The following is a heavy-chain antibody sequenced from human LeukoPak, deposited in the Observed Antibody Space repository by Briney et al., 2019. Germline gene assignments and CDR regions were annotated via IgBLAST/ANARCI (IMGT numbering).Heavy chain of an antibody. Sequence: ASLKVSCKASGGTFSSYAISWVRQAPGQGLEWMGRIIPILGLADYAQKFQGRVTITADKSTSTAYMKLSSLRSEDTAVYYCARLEYSSSPYYGMDVWGQGTTVTVS. CDR1: GGTFSSYA. D-gene: IGHD6-6*01. CDR2: IIPILGLA. CDR3: ARLEYSSSPYYGMDV. J-gene: IGHJ6*02. V-gene: IGHV1-69*04.